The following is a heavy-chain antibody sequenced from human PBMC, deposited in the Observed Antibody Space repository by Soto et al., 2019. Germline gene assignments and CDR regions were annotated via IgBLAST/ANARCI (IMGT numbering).Heavy chain of an antibody. CDR1: GGSISSYY. CDR3: ARAGYGDYEFIDY. Sequence: PSETLSLTCTVSGGSISSYYWSWIRQPPGKGLEWIGYIYYSGSTNYNPSLKSRVTISVDTSKNQFSLKLSSVTAADTAVYYCARAGYGDYEFIDYWGQGTLVTVSS. J-gene: IGHJ4*02. D-gene: IGHD4-17*01. V-gene: IGHV4-59*01. CDR2: IYYSGST.